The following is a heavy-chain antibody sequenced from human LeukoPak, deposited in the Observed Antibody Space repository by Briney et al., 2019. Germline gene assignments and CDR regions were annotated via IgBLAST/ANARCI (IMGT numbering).Heavy chain of an antibody. V-gene: IGHV2-70*11. CDR2: IDWDDDK. J-gene: IGHJ4*02. Sequence: SGPALVKPTQTLTLTCTFSGFSLSTSGMCVSWIRQPPGKALEWLARIDWDDDKYYSTSLKTRLTISKDTSKNQVVLTMTNMDPVDTATYYCARIRYYGSGLPYYFDYWGQGTLVTVSS. D-gene: IGHD3-10*01. CDR1: GFSLSTSGMC. CDR3: ARIRYYGSGLPYYFDY.